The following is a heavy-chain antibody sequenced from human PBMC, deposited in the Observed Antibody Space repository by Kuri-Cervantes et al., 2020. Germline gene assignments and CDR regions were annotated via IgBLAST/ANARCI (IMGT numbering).Heavy chain of an antibody. J-gene: IGHJ4*02. CDR3: ARGRGPRYYGSGSYMLPPGN. CDR1: GFTFSTYW. V-gene: IGHV3-7*03. CDR2: IKQDGIQK. Sequence: GGSLRLSCAASGFTFSTYWMTWVRQAPGKGLEWVANIKQDGIQKYYVDSVKGRFTISRDNSKNTLYLQMNSLRAEDTAVYYCARGRGPRYYGSGSYMLPPGNWGQGTLVT. D-gene: IGHD3-10*01.